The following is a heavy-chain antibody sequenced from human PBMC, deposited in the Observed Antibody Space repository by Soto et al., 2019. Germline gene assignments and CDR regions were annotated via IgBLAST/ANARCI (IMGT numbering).Heavy chain of an antibody. CDR1: GFPSVGSG. J-gene: IGHJ4*02. V-gene: IGHV3-74*01. D-gene: IGHD5-12*01. CDR3: ARDQGYVGFDN. Sequence: EVQLVESGGGLVQPGGPLSPSCAASGFPSVGSGMHWVRQAPGKGLVWVSRINSDGSSTNYADSVKGRFTISRDNAKNTVYLQMNSLRVEDTAVYYCARDQGYVGFDNWGQGTLLTVSS. CDR2: INSDGSST.